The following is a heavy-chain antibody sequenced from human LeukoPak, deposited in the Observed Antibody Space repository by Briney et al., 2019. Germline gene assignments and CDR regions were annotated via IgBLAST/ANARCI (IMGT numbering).Heavy chain of an antibody. D-gene: IGHD2-8*01. CDR2: ISDSGGST. V-gene: IGHV3-23*01. Sequence: GGSLRLSCAASGLSFSRYAMRWVRQAPGQGLEWVLAISDSGGSTYDPDPVKSRFTITRDNSKSTLYLQMSSLRAEDTAVYYCAKDTSIGRYCTNDVCSPFDYWGQGTLVTVSS. CDR3: AKDTSIGRYCTNDVCSPFDY. CDR1: GLSFSRYA. J-gene: IGHJ4*02.